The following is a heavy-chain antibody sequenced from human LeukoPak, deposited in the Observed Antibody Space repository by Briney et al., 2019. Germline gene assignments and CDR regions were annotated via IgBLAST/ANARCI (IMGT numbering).Heavy chain of an antibody. D-gene: IGHD3-3*01. CDR3: ARVGNYDFWSGPYNWFDP. Sequence: SVKFSCKASGGTFSSYAISWVRQAPGQGLEWMGGIIPIFGTANYAQKFQGRVTITADESTSTAYMELSSLRSEDTAVYYCARVGNYDFWSGPYNWFDPWGQGTLVTVSS. V-gene: IGHV1-69*13. CDR2: IIPIFGTA. CDR1: GGTFSSYA. J-gene: IGHJ5*02.